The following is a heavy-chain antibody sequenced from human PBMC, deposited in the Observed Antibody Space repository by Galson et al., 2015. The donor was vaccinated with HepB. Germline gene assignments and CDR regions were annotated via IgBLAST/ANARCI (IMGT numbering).Heavy chain of an antibody. CDR2: IDPSDSYT. CDR1: GYSFTTYW. D-gene: IGHD3-10*01. Sequence: QSGAEVKKPGESLKISCKGSGYSFTTYWISWVRQMPGKGLEWMGRIDPSDSYTYYSPSLQGHVSISVDKAITTVYLQWSSLKASDTAMYYCARHRGIGELVWEHWGQGTLVTVSS. V-gene: IGHV5-10-1*01. CDR3: ARHRGIGELVWEH. J-gene: IGHJ1*01.